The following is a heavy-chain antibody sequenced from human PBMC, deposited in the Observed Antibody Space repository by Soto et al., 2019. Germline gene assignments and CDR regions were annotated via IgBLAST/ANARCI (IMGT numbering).Heavy chain of an antibody. CDR3: AREGSAARVYYYYYYGMDV. CDR1: GYTFTSYG. V-gene: IGHV1-18*01. J-gene: IGHJ6*02. Sequence: ASVKVSCKASGYTFTSYGISWVRQAPGQGLEWMGWISAYNGNTNYAQKLQGRVTMTTDTSTSTAYMELRSLRSDDTAVYYCAREGSAARVYYYYYYGMDVWGQGTTVTVSS. CDR2: ISAYNGNT. D-gene: IGHD6-6*01.